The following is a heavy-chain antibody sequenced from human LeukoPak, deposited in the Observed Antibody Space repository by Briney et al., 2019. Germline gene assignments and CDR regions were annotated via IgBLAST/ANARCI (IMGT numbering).Heavy chain of an antibody. J-gene: IGHJ4*02. V-gene: IGHV1-24*01. CDR2: FDPEDGET. Sequence: GASVKVSCKVSGYTLTELSMYWVRQAPGKGLEWMGGFDPEDGETIYAQKFQGRVTMTEDTSTDTAYMELSSLRSEDTAVYYCATGLHYDSSGYPPKTDYWGQGTLVTVSS. CDR3: ATGLHYDSSGYPPKTDY. CDR1: GYTLTELS. D-gene: IGHD3-22*01.